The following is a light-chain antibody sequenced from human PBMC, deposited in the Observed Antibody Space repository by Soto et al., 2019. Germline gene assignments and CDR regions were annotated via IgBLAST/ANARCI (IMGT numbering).Light chain of an antibody. CDR1: QSVLYSANNKNC. CDR3: QQYYSTPRT. Sequence: DIVMTQSPDSLAVSLGERATINCKSSQSVLYSANNKNCLAWYQQKPGQPPKLLLCWASTRESGVPDRFSGSGSGTDFTLTISSLQAEDVAVYYCQQYYSTPRTFGQGTKVEIK. J-gene: IGKJ1*01. CDR2: WAS. V-gene: IGKV4-1*01.